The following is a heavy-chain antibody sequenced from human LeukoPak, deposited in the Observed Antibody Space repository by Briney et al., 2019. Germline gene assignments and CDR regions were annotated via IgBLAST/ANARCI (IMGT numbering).Heavy chain of an antibody. Sequence: SVKVSCKASGVTFSSYAIPWVRQAPGQGLVWMGRIIPVFGTTNYAQKFQGRVTITADESTGTAYMELSSLRSEDTAVYYCAGESPTVSYWGQGTLVIVSS. J-gene: IGHJ4*02. CDR3: AGESPTVSY. D-gene: IGHD4-17*01. V-gene: IGHV1-69*01. CDR2: IIPVFGTT. CDR1: GVTFSSYA.